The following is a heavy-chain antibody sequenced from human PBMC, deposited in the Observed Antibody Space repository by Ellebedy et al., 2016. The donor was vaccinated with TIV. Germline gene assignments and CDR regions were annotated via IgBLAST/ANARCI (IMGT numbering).Heavy chain of an antibody. V-gene: IGHV1-2*02. Sequence: ASVKVSXXASRYTITGYYMHWVRQAPGQGLEWMGWINPNNGATNYAQNFQGRVTMTRDTSISTAYMELRRLRSDDTAVYYCARSDFVTGYYFDYWGQGTLVTVSS. CDR1: RYTITGYY. CDR2: INPNNGAT. D-gene: IGHD7-27*01. J-gene: IGHJ4*02. CDR3: ARSDFVTGYYFDY.